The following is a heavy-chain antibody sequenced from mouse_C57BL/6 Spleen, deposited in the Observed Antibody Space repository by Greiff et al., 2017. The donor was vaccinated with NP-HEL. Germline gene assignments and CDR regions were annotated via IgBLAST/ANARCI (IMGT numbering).Heavy chain of an antibody. V-gene: IGHV1-15*01. Sequence: VQLQQSGAELVRPGASVTLSCKASGYTFTDYEMHWVKQTPVHGLEWIGAIDPETGGTAYNQKFKGKAILTADKSSSTAYMELRSLTSEDSAVYYCTRPYDYDAYVDVWGTGTTVTVSS. J-gene: IGHJ1*03. CDR2: IDPETGGT. CDR3: TRPYDYDAYVDV. CDR1: GYTFTDYE. D-gene: IGHD2-4*01.